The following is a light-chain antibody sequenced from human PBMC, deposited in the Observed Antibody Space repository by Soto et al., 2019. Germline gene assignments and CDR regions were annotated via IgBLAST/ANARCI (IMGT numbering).Light chain of an antibody. CDR3: QSYDNSLTSPVV. CDR2: GNN. Sequence: QSVLTQPPSVSGAPGQRITILCTGSSSNIGEGYDVHWYQQLPGTAPKLLIYGNNNRPSGVPARFSASKSGTSASLAITGLQTDDEGYYYCQSYDNSLTSPVVFGGGTKLTVL. V-gene: IGLV1-40*01. J-gene: IGLJ2*01. CDR1: SSNIGEGYD.